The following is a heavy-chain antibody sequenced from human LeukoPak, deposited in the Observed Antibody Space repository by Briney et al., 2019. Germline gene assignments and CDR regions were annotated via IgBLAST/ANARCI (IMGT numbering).Heavy chain of an antibody. CDR3: AKDRILSYDFWSGYYRALDY. CDR2: ISGSGGST. Sequence: PGGSLRLSCAASGFTFSSYWMHWVRQAPGKGLEWVSAISGSGGSTYYADSVKGGFTISRDNSKNTLYLQMNSLIAEDTAVYYCAKDRILSYDFWSGYYRALDYWGQGTLVTVSS. V-gene: IGHV3-23*01. D-gene: IGHD3-3*01. J-gene: IGHJ4*02. CDR1: GFTFSSYW.